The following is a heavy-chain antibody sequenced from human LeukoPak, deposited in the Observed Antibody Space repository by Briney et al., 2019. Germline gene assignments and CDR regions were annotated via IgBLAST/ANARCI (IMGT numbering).Heavy chain of an antibody. V-gene: IGHV4-59*01. CDR3: ARVSYAFDI. CDR1: GGSISSYY. Sequence: SETLSLTCSVSGGSISSYYWSWIRQPPGKGLEWIGYIYYSGSTNYNPSLKSRVTISVDTSKNQFSLKLSSATAADTAVYYCARVSYAFDIWGQGTMVTVSS. CDR2: IYYSGST. J-gene: IGHJ3*02.